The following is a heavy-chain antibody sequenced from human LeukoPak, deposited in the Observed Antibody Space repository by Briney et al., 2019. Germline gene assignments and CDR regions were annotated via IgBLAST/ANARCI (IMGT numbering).Heavy chain of an antibody. CDR1: GFTFSSYG. CDR3: ARDKTEQWLVLEAFDI. Sequence: GGSLRLSCAASGFTFSSYGMSWVRQAPGKGLEWVSGISGSGGSTYYADSVKGRFTISRDNSKNTLYLQMNSLRAEDTAVYYCARDKTEQWLVLEAFDIWGQGTVVTVSS. D-gene: IGHD6-19*01. V-gene: IGHV3-23*01. J-gene: IGHJ3*02. CDR2: ISGSGGST.